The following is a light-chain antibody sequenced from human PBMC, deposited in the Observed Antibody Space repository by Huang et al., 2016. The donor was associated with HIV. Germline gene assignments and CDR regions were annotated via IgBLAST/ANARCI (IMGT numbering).Light chain of an antibody. V-gene: IGKV4-1*01. CDR2: WAS. J-gene: IGKJ5*01. CDR1: QSILYSSNKKNY. Sequence: DIVMTQSPDSLAVPLGERATINCKSSQSILYSSNKKNYLAWYQQKPGQPPKLLIYWASTRESGVPDRFRGSGSGTDFTLTISSLQAEDVAVYYCQQYYSTLITFGQGTRLEMK. CDR3: QQYYSTLIT.